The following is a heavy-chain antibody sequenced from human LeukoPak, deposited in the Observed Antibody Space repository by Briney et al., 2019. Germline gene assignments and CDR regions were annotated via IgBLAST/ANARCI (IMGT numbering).Heavy chain of an antibody. CDR1: GLTVSSNY. CDR2: LYSGGST. V-gene: IGHV3-53*01. CDR3: ARGGSGNGWYPRFDD. J-gene: IGHJ4*02. Sequence: GGSLRLSCAASGLTVSSNYMSWVRQAPGKGLEWVSVLYSGGSTYYADSVKGRFTISRDNSKNTVYLQMNSLRAEDTAVYYCARGGSGNGWYPRFDDWGQGTLVTVSS. D-gene: IGHD6-19*01.